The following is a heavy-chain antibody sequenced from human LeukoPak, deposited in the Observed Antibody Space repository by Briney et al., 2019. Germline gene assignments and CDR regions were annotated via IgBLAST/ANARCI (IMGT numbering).Heavy chain of an antibody. D-gene: IGHD2-21*02. CDR1: GFTFDDYA. CDR2: ISWNSGSI. V-gene: IGHV3-9*01. CDR3: AKGLVTAGGVDYFDY. Sequence: GRSLRLSCAASGFTFDDYAMHWVRQAPGKGLEGVSGISWNSGSIGYADSVKGRFTISRDNAKNSLYLQMNSLRAEDTALYYCAKGLVTAGGVDYFDYWGQGTPVTVSS. J-gene: IGHJ4*02.